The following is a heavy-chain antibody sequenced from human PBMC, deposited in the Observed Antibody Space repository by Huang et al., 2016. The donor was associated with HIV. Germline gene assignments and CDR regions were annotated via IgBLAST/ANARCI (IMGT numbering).Heavy chain of an antibody. CDR2: ISYDVSNK. Sequence: QVQLVESGGGGVQPGRSLRLSCAASGFIFSNYGMHWVRQGPGKGLEWMALISYDVSNKYYTDSVKGRFSISRDNSKTTLYLQMNSLRAEDTAVYYCALKGDSSGWEYFRHWGQGTLVTVSS. D-gene: IGHD6-19*01. V-gene: IGHV3-30*03. J-gene: IGHJ1*01. CDR1: GFIFSNYG. CDR3: ALKGDSSGWEYFRH.